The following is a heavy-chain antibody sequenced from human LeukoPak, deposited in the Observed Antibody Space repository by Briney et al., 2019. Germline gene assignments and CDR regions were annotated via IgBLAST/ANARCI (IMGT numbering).Heavy chain of an antibody. CDR2: INPNSGGT. J-gene: IGHJ3*02. CDR3: AREQGAIRTVDI. Sequence: ASVKVSCKASGYTFTGYYMHWVRQAPGQGLEWMGWINPNSGGTNYAQKFQGWVTMTRDTSISTAYMELSSLRSEDTAVYYCAREQGAIRTVDIWGQGTMVTVSS. CDR1: GYTFTGYY. D-gene: IGHD4-17*01. V-gene: IGHV1-2*04.